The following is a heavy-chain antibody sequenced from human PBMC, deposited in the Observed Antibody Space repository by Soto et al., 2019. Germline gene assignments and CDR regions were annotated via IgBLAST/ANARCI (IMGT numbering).Heavy chain of an antibody. V-gene: IGHV4-31*03. CDR1: GGSISSGGYY. D-gene: IGHD4-17*01. CDR3: ASSYGDSMVDY. Sequence: PSETLSLTCTVSGGSISSGGYYWSWIRQHPGKGLEWIGYIYYSGSTYYNPSLKSRVTISVDTSKNQFSLKLSSVTAADTAVYSCASSYGDSMVDYWGQGTLVTVSS. CDR2: IYYSGST. J-gene: IGHJ4*02.